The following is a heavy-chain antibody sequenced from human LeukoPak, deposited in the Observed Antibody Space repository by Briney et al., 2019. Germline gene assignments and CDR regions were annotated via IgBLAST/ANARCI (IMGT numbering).Heavy chain of an antibody. J-gene: IGHJ3*02. V-gene: IGHV1-69*05. Sequence: GASVKVSCKASGYTFTSYYMHWVRQAPGQGLEWMGRIIPIFGTANYAQKFQGRVTITTDESTSTAYMELSSLRSEDTAVYYCARDRHPHYYDSSGYTNAFDIWGQGTMVTVSS. CDR1: GYTFTSYY. D-gene: IGHD3-22*01. CDR3: ARDRHPHYYDSSGYTNAFDI. CDR2: IIPIFGTA.